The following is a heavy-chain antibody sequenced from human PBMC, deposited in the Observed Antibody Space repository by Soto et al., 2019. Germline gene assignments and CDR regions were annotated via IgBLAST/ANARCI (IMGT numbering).Heavy chain of an antibody. J-gene: IGHJ3*02. V-gene: IGHV1-69*13. CDR3: ARARPAVNGDGPDAFAI. Sequence: SVKVSCKASGGTFSSYAISWVRQAPGQGLEWMGGIIPIFGTANYAQKFQGRVTITADESTSTAYMELSSLRSEDTAVYYCARARPAVNGDGPDAFAIWGQGTMVTVSS. D-gene: IGHD4-17*01. CDR2: IIPIFGTA. CDR1: GGTFSSYA.